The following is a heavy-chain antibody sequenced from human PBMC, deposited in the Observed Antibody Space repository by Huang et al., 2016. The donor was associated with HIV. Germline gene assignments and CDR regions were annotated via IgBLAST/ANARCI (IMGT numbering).Heavy chain of an antibody. Sequence: QVQLVQSGAEVKKPGASVKVSCKASGYTFSSFGISWVRQAPEQGLEWGGWISVYNGNTKFAQKFQGRLTTTTDTSTSTAYMELRSLRSDDTAVYYCARGGGIQLWLLGYYYMDVWGNGTTVTVSS. J-gene: IGHJ6*03. D-gene: IGHD5-18*01. V-gene: IGHV1-18*01. CDR2: ISVYNGNT. CDR1: GYTFSSFG. CDR3: ARGGGIQLWLLGYYYMDV.